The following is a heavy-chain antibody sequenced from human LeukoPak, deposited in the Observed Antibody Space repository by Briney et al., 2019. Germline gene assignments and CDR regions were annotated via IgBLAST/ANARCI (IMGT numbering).Heavy chain of an antibody. CDR2: MNPNSGHT. V-gene: IGHV1-8*01. CDR3: ARPSGLLDSHDAFDI. J-gene: IGHJ3*02. D-gene: IGHD1-26*01. Sequence: ASVKVSCKASAYTFTTSDINWVRQAAGQALEWMGWMNPNSGHTGYAQRFQGRVTMTRNTSISTAYMELSSLRSEDTAVYYCARPSGLLDSHDAFDIWGQGTMVTVSS. CDR1: AYTFTTSD.